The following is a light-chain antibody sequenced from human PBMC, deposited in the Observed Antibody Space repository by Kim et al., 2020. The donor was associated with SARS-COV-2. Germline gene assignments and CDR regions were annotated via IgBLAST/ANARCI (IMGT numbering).Light chain of an antibody. V-gene: IGKV1-5*03. CDR2: KAS. J-gene: IGKJ1*01. CDR3: QQWT. CDR1: QSISSW. Sequence: PSTLSASVGDRVTITCRASQSISSWLAWYQQEPGKAPKLLIYKASSLESGVPSRFSGSGSGTEFTLTISSLQPDDFATYYCQQWTFGQGTKVDIK.